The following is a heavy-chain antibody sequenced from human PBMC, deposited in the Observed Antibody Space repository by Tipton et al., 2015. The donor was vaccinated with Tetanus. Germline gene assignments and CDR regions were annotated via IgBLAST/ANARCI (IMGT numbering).Heavy chain of an antibody. CDR1: GVSIGTYY. D-gene: IGHD3-16*01. Sequence: TLSLTCTVSGVSIGTYYWSWIRQSPGKGLEWIGYVFYSGSTEYKPSLKSRVTISVDTSKNHFSLKLSPVTAADTAIYYCARDVLPDYWGQGTLVTVSA. CDR3: ARDVLPDY. CDR2: VFYSGST. J-gene: IGHJ4*02. V-gene: IGHV4-59*01.